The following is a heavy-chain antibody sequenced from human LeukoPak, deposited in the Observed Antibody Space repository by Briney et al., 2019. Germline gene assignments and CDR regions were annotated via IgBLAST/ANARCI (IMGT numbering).Heavy chain of an antibody. CDR1: GYSFTNYW. CDR3: ARTGDGKYYFDY. D-gene: IGHD5-24*01. CDR2: IYGGGTDT. V-gene: IGHV5-51*01. J-gene: IGHJ4*02. Sequence: GESLKISCKGSGYSFTNYWIGWARQMPGIGLEWMGFIYGGGTDTRYSPSFQGQVTISIDKSINTAYLQWSSLKASDTSIYYCARTGDGKYYFDYWGQGTLVTVSS.